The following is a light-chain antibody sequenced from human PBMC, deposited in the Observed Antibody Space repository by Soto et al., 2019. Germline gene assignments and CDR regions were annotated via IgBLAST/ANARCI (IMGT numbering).Light chain of an antibody. Sequence: QSALTQPASVSGSPGQSITISCTATSSDVGGYNYVSWYQHHPGKAPKLMLYDVRNRPSGVSNRFSGSKSGNTASLTISGLQAEDEADYYCSSYTSSSTLVFGGGTQLTVL. J-gene: IGLJ2*01. CDR3: SSYTSSSTLV. CDR1: SSDVGGYNY. V-gene: IGLV2-14*03. CDR2: DVR.